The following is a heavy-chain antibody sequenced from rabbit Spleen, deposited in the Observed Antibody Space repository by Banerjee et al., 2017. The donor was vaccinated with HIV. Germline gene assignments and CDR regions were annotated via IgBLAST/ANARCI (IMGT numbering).Heavy chain of an antibody. Sequence: QEQLVESGGGLVKPGASLTLTCKASGFSFSDRDVMCWVRQAPGKGLEWIACIYAGSSGSTYYASWAKGRFIISKTSSTTVTLQMTSLTAADTATYFCTRGSATMTMVITGYYLTLWGPGTLVTVS. CDR3: TRGSATMTMVITGYYLTL. CDR1: GFSFSDRDV. CDR2: IYAGSSGST. V-gene: IGHV1S45*01. D-gene: IGHD2-1*01. J-gene: IGHJ4*01.